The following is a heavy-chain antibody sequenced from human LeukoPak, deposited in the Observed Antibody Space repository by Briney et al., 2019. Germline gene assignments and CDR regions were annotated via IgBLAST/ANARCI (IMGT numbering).Heavy chain of an antibody. CDR3: ARGDGYNSDY. CDR2: IYYSGST. V-gene: IGHV4-31*03. D-gene: IGHD5-24*01. J-gene: IGHJ4*02. CDR1: GGSISSGGYY. Sequence: PSETLSLTCTVSGGSISSGGYYWSGIRQHPGKGLEWIGYIYYSGSTYYNPSLKSRVTISIDTSKNQFSLKLSSVTAADTAVYYCARGDGYNSDYWGQGTLVTVSS.